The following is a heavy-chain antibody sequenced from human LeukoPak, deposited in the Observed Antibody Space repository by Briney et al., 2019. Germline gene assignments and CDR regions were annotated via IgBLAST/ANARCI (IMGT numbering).Heavy chain of an antibody. CDR1: DFTFRTYS. J-gene: IGHJ3*02. CDR2: ISSGGGVT. V-gene: IGHV3-48*02. Sequence: GGSLRLSCAASDFTFRTYSMIWARQTAGTGLEWISYISSGGGVTHYAESVKGRFSISRDNAKNSVFLQMNRLKDEDSAVYYCARDTADDAFDIWGQGTMVTVSS. CDR3: ARDTADDAFDI.